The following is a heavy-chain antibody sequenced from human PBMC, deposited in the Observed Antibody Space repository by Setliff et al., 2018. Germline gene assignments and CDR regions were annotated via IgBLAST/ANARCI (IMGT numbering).Heavy chain of an antibody. D-gene: IGHD1-26*01. J-gene: IGHJ6*03. CDR2: ISPYNGDT. CDR3: ARSPPNRGVGQGHHMDV. CDR1: GYIFNTFG. V-gene: IGHV1-18*01. Sequence: ASVKVSCKASGYIFNTFGISWVRRAPGQGLEWIGWISPYNGDTKYAQKPQDRVTMTIDTSTSTAYVEVRSLRSDDTALYYCARSPPNRGVGQGHHMDVWGKGTSVTVSS.